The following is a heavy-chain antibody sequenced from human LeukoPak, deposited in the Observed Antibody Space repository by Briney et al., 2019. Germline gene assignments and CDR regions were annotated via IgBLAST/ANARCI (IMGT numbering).Heavy chain of an antibody. Sequence: PGESLKISCKGSGYSFANYWIGWVRQMPDRGLEWMGIIHPGDSDTKYSPSFEGQVIISADKSTSTAYLQWGSVKASDTAMYYCANHLSNTDNHWGQGTLVTVSS. D-gene: IGHD2/OR15-2a*01. CDR3: ANHLSNTDNH. CDR1: GYSFANYW. V-gene: IGHV5-51*01. J-gene: IGHJ4*02. CDR2: IHPGDSDT.